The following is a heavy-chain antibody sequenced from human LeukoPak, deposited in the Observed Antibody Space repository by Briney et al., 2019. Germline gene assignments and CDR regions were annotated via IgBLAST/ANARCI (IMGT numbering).Heavy chain of an antibody. CDR2: ISYDGSNK. V-gene: IGHV3-30-3*01. CDR3: ARDYGDYGASLDY. D-gene: IGHD4-17*01. CDR1: GFTFSSYV. Sequence: PGGSLRLSCAASGFTFSSYVMHWVRQAPGKGLEWVAVISYDGSNKFYADSVKGRFTISRDNSKNTPYLQMNILRPEDTAVYYCARDYGDYGASLDYWGQGTLVTVSS. J-gene: IGHJ4*02.